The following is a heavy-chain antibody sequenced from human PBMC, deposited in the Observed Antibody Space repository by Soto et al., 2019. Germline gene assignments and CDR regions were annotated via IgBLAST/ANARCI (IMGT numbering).Heavy chain of an antibody. CDR2: INAGNGNT. CDR3: ARGVGYSGYYRHYDSSGYPIDY. J-gene: IGHJ4*02. Sequence: ASVKVSCKASGYTFTSYATHWVRQAPGQRLEWMGWINAGNGNTKYSQKFQGRVTITRDTSASTAYMELSSLRSEDTAVYYCARGVGYSGYYRHYDSSGYPIDYWGQGTLVTVSS. D-gene: IGHD3-22*01. CDR1: GYTFTSYA. V-gene: IGHV1-3*01.